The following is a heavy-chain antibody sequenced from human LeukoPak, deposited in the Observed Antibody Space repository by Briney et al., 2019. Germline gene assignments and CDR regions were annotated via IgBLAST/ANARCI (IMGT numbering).Heavy chain of an antibody. Sequence: GGSLRLSCAASGFTFDDYAMHWVRQAPGKGLEWVSGISWNSGSIGYADSVKGRFTISRDNAKNSLYLQMNSLRAEDTALYYCAKDKLGRSGGYKLSIGFDYWGQGTLVTVSS. CDR2: ISWNSGSI. V-gene: IGHV3-9*01. CDR1: GFTFDDYA. CDR3: AKDKLGRSGGYKLSIGFDY. J-gene: IGHJ4*02. D-gene: IGHD1-26*01.